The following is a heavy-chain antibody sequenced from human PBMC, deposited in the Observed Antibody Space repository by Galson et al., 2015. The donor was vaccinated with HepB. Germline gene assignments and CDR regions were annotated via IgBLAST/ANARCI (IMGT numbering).Heavy chain of an antibody. CDR2: ISYSGST. D-gene: IGHD6-13*01. V-gene: IGHV4-59*01. Sequence: SETLSLTCNVSGDSINNYYWSWIRQPPGKGLEWIGYISYSGSTNYDSSLKSRVTISIDTSKNQFSLKVHSVTAADTAVYYCARCPGYLPAAGTTYFDSWGQGTLVTVSS. J-gene: IGHJ4*02. CDR1: GDSINNYY. CDR3: ARCPGYLPAAGTTYFDS.